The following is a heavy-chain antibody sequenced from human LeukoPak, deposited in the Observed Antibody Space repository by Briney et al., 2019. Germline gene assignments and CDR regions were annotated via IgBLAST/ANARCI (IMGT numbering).Heavy chain of an antibody. J-gene: IGHJ4*02. V-gene: IGHV3-15*01. CDR2: IKSKTDGGTT. CDR1: GFTFSNAW. D-gene: IGHD2-2*01. CDR3: TTYHLPTRRDY. Sequence: PGGSLRLSCAASGFTFSNAWLSWVRQAPGKGLEWVGRIKSKTDGGTTDYAAPVKGRFTISRDDSKNTLYLQMNSLKTEDTAVYYCTTYHLPTRRDYWGQGTLVTVSS.